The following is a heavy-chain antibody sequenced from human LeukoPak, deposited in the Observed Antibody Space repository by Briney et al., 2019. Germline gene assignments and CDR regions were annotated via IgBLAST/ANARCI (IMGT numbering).Heavy chain of an antibody. CDR1: GYTFTSYG. V-gene: IGHV1-18*01. Sequence: ASLKLSCKASGYTFTSYGTSWVRQAPGQGLEWMGRISAYNGNTNYAQKLQGRVTMTTDTSTSAAYMELRSLRSDDTAVYYCARDSTSRITIFGVALSLDYWGQGTLVTVSS. D-gene: IGHD3-3*01. CDR3: ARDSTSRITIFGVALSLDY. J-gene: IGHJ4*02. CDR2: ISAYNGNT.